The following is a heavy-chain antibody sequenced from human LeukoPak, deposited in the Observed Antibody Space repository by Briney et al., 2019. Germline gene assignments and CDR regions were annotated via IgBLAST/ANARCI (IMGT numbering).Heavy chain of an antibody. CDR3: ARSPYGANNWFDP. D-gene: IGHD4-17*01. CDR2: IYSSETT. V-gene: IGHV4-59*01. CDR1: GGSISSYY. J-gene: IGHJ5*02. Sequence: SETLSLTCTVSGGSISSYYWSWIRQPPGKGLEWIGYIYSSETTNYNPSLKSRVTISVDTSNNHFSLKLTSVTAADTAVYYCARSPYGANNWFDPWGQGTLVTVSS.